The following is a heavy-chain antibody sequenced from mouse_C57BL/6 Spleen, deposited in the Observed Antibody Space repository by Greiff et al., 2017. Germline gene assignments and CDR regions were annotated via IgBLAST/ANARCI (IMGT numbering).Heavy chain of an antibody. CDR3: ARAPQGLYYFDY. Sequence: EVKVVESGGGLVKPGGSLKLSCAASGFTFSSYAMSWVRQTPEKRLEWVATISDGGSYTYYPDNVKGRFTISRDNAKNNLYLQMSHLKSEDTAMYYCARAPQGLYYFDYWGQGTTLTVSS. V-gene: IGHV5-4*03. J-gene: IGHJ2*01. D-gene: IGHD3-3*01. CDR2: ISDGGSYT. CDR1: GFTFSSYA.